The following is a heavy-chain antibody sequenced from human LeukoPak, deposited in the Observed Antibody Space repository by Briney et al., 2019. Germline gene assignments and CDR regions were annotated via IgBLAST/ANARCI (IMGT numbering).Heavy chain of an antibody. J-gene: IGHJ3*02. CDR1: GGSISNYY. CDR2: KYARGSS. V-gene: IGHV4-4*07. D-gene: IGHD2-15*01. CDR3: ARGRYCSADICTGGDSFDI. Sequence: SETLSLTCTVSGGSISNYYWSWIRQPAGKGLEWIGRKYARGSSYYNPPVQSRVTMSVDTSKNQFSLKLRSVTAADTAVYYCARGRYCSADICTGGDSFDIWGQGTMVSVSP.